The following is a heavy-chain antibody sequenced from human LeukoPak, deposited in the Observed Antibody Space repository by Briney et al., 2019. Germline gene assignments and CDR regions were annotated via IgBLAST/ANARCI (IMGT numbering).Heavy chain of an antibody. CDR2: IYTSGST. D-gene: IGHD3-16*02. J-gene: IGHJ4*02. Sequence: SETLSLTCTVSGGSISSGSYYWSWIRQPAGKGLEWIGRIYTSGSTNYNPSLKSRVTISVDTSKNQFSLKLSSVTAADTAVYYCARDRISNSGYYDYVWGSYRRGGYYFDYWGQGTLVTVSS. CDR3: ARDRISNSGYYDYVWGSYRRGGYYFDY. V-gene: IGHV4-61*02. CDR1: GGSISSGSYY.